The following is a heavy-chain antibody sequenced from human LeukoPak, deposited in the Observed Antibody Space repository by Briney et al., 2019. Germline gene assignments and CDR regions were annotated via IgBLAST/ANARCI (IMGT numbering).Heavy chain of an antibody. Sequence: ASVKVSCKVSGYTLTELSMHWVRQAPGKGLEWMGGFDPEDGETIYAQKFLGRVTMTEDTSTDTAYMELSSLRSEDTAVYYCASLVTAIRGVDWFDPWGQGTLVTVSS. CDR2: FDPEDGET. CDR1: GYTLTELS. V-gene: IGHV1-24*01. D-gene: IGHD2-21*02. J-gene: IGHJ5*02. CDR3: ASLVTAIRGVDWFDP.